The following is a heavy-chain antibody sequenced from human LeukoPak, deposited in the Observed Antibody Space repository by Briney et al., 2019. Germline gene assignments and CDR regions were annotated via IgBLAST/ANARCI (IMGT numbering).Heavy chain of an antibody. CDR2: INPNSGGT. Sequence: ASVKVSCKASGYTFTGYYMHWVRRAPGQGREWMGRINPNSGGTNYAQKFQGRVTMTRDTSISTDYMELSRLRSDDTAVYYCARGAQASSSWYLDYWGQGTLLTVSS. CDR3: ARGAQASSSWYLDY. J-gene: IGHJ4*02. CDR1: GYTFTGYY. V-gene: IGHV1-2*06. D-gene: IGHD6-13*01.